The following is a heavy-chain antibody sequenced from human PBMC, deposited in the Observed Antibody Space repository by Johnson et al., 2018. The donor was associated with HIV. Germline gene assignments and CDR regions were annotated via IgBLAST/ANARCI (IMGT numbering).Heavy chain of an antibody. CDR3: ARDPSPIVGATYAFDI. CDR1: GFTFDDYG. Sequence: VLLVESGGGLVKPGGSLRLSCAASGFTFDDYGMSWVRQAPGKGLEWVSVIYSGGSTYYADSVKGRFTISRDNSKNTLYLQMNSLRAEDTAVYYCARDPSPIVGATYAFDIWGQGTMVTVSS. D-gene: IGHD1-26*01. J-gene: IGHJ3*02. V-gene: IGHV3-66*01. CDR2: IYSGGST.